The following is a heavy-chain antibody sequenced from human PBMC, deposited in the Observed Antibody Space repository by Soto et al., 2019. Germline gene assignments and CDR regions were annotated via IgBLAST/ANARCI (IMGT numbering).Heavy chain of an antibody. D-gene: IGHD3-3*01. J-gene: IGHJ6*02. CDR3: ARHLDYDFWSGYSKDLDIVGMDV. Sequence: SETLSLTCTVSGGSISSGGYYWSWIRQHPGKGLEWIGYIYYSGSTYYNPSLKSRVTISVDTSKNQFSLKLSSVTAADTAVYYCARHLDYDFWSGYSKDLDIVGMDVWGQGTTVTVSS. CDR1: GGSISSGGYY. CDR2: IYYSGST. V-gene: IGHV4-31*03.